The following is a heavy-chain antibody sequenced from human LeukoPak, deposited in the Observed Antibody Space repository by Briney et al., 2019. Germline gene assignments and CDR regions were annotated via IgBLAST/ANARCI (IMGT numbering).Heavy chain of an antibody. V-gene: IGHV3-7*01. CDR3: ARDLFSGSYQEDF. CDR1: GFTLSSYW. J-gene: IGHJ4*02. Sequence: GESLRLSCAASGFTLSSYWMSWVRQAPGKGLEWVANIKYDGSGKYYADSVKGRFTISRDDAKNSLYLEMNRLRVGDTAVYYCARDLFSGSYQEDFWGQGTLVTVSS. D-gene: IGHD1-26*01. CDR2: IKYDGSGK.